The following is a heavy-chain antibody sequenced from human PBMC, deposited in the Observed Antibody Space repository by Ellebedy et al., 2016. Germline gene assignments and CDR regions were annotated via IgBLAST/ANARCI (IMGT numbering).Heavy chain of an antibody. J-gene: IGHJ4*02. D-gene: IGHD1-26*01. V-gene: IGHV3-7*01. CDR1: GFTFSSSW. Sequence: GESLKISCAASGFTFSSSWMSWVRQPPGKGLEWVANIKQDGSLKHYVDPVEGRFTISRDNAKNSVYLQMNNLRAEDTAVYYCARDSYLLGLPGTSFDYWGLGTLVTVSS. CDR3: ARDSYLLGLPGTSFDY. CDR2: IKQDGSLK.